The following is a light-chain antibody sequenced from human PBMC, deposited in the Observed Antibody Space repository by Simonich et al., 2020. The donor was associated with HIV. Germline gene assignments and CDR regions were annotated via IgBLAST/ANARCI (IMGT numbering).Light chain of an antibody. CDR1: RLGDKY. V-gene: IGLV3-1*01. J-gene: IGLJ2*01. CDR2: HNT. Sequence: SYELTQSPSLSVSPGQTASITCSGERLGDKYVSWYQQKPGQSPVFVIYHNTKRPSGIPERLSGSNSGNTASLTICGTQAMDEADYYCQAWDNNNVIFGGGTKLTVL. CDR3: QAWDNNNVI.